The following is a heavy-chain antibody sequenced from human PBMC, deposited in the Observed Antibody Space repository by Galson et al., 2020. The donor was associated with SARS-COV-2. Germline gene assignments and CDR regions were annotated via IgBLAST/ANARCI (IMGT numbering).Heavy chain of an antibody. J-gene: IGHJ3*02. CDR1: GGSISSGTYY. Sequence: SKTLSLTCMVSGGSISSGTYYWNWIRQPAGKGLEWIGRIYTSGTITYNPSLRSRVAISLDTSKNQFSLNLSSVTAADTALYYCARQFYYDSVGSRDALDIWGQGTLVTVFS. D-gene: IGHD3-22*01. CDR2: IYTSGTI. CDR3: ARQFYYDSVGSRDALDI. V-gene: IGHV4-61*02.